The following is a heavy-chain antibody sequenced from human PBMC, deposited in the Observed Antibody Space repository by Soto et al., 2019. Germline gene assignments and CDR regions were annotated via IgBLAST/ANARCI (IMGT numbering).Heavy chain of an antibody. CDR3: ESPTVTQYYYSGMDI. J-gene: IGHJ6*02. D-gene: IGHD4-4*01. CDR2: IYPTDSDT. V-gene: IGHV5-51*01. CDR1: GYIFASSW. Sequence: PGESLKISCKGSGYIFASSWIGWVRQMPGKGLEWMGIIYPTDSDTRYSPSFQGQVTISADKSISTAYLQWSSLKASDTALYYCESPTVTQYYYSGMDIWGQGTTVTVSS.